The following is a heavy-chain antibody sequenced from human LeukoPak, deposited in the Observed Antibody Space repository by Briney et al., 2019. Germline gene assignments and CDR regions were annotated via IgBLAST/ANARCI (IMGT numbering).Heavy chain of an antibody. CDR2: ISGSGGST. D-gene: IGHD2-2*01. Sequence: GGSLRLSCAASGFTFSSYGMSWVRQAPGKGLEWVSAISGSGGSTYYADSVKGRFTISRDNSKNTLYLQMNSLRAEDTAVYYCAKAPLYCSSTSCYYYYYMDVWGKGTTVTISS. V-gene: IGHV3-23*01. CDR3: AKAPLYCSSTSCYYYYYMDV. CDR1: GFTFSSYG. J-gene: IGHJ6*03.